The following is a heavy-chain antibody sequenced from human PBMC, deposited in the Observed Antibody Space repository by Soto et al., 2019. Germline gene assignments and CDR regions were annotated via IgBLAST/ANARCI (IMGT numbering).Heavy chain of an antibody. J-gene: IGHJ5*02. Sequence: GGSLRLSCAASGFTFSSYSMNWVRQAPGKGLEWVSYISSSSSTIYYADSVKGRFTISRDNAKNSLYLQMNSLRAEDTAVYYCARRAAAGKYNWFDPWGQGTLVTVS. D-gene: IGHD6-13*01. V-gene: IGHV3-48*01. CDR1: GFTFSSYS. CDR2: ISSSSSTI. CDR3: ARRAAAGKYNWFDP.